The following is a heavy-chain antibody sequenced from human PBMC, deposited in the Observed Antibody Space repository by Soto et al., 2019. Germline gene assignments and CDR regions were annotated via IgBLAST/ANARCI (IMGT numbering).Heavy chain of an antibody. CDR2: MNPNSGNT. Sequence: ASVKVSCKASGYTFTSYDINWVRQATGQGLEWMGWMNPNSGNTVYAQNFQGRVTMTRNTSISTAYMELSSLRSEDTAVYYCARDSPPDCGVGICWRGWFDPWGQGTLVTVSS. CDR3: ARDSPPDCGVGICWRGWFDP. D-gene: IGHD2-8*02. V-gene: IGHV1-8*01. J-gene: IGHJ5*02. CDR1: GYTFTSYD.